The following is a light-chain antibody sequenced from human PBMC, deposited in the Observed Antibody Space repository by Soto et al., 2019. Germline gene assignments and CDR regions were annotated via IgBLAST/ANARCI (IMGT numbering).Light chain of an antibody. J-gene: IGKJ4*01. CDR1: QSVSSF. CDR3: QQRGNWPLT. V-gene: IGKV3-11*01. Sequence: EIVLTQSPATLSLSPGERATLSCRASQSVSSFLAWYQQKPGQAPRLLIYDASQRATGFPARFSGSGSGTDFTLTISSLEAEDFAVYYCQQRGNWPLTFGGGTKVEIK. CDR2: DAS.